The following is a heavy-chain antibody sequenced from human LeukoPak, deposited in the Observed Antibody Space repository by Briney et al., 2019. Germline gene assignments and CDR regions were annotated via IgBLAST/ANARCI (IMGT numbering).Heavy chain of an antibody. V-gene: IGHV1-69*04. CDR3: ARVSRENDY. D-gene: IGHD3-10*01. Sequence: GASVKVSCKASGYTFTSYYMHWVRQAPGQGLEWMGRIIPILGIANYAQKFQGRVTITADKSTSTAYMELSSLRSEDTAVYYCARVSRENDYWGQGTLVTVSS. CDR2: IIPILGIA. CDR1: GYTFTSYY. J-gene: IGHJ4*02.